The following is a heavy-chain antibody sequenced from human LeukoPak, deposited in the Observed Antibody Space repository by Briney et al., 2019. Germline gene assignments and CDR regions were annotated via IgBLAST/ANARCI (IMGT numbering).Heavy chain of an antibody. D-gene: IGHD6-19*01. CDR3: ARVGSSGWYVHPTLDY. V-gene: IGHV1-2*02. CDR1: GYTFSEYY. CDR2: INPTNGDT. Sequence: ASVKVSCKASGYTFSEYYIHWVRQAPGQGLEWMAWINPTNGDTNYAQKFQDRVTMTRDTSISTACMELTRLISDDTAVYYCARVGSSGWYVHPTLDYWGQGTLVTVSS. J-gene: IGHJ4*02.